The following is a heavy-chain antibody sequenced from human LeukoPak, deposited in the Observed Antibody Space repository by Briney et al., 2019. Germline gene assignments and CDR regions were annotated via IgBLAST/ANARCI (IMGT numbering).Heavy chain of an antibody. CDR1: GFTVSRNY. CDR2: ISRNSRYI. D-gene: IGHD6-13*01. CDR3: ARVAEAAAFDS. V-gene: IGHV3-21*06. Sequence: GGSLRLSCAASGFTVSRNYMNWVRQAPGKGLAWVSSISRNSRYIYYADSMRGRFTISRDNAKNSLYLQMNSLKPEDTAVYYCARVAEAAAFDSWGQGTLVTVSS. J-gene: IGHJ4*02.